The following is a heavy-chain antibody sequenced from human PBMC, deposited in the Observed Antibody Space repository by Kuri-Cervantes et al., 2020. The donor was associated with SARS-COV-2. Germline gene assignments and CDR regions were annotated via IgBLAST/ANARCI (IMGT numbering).Heavy chain of an antibody. CDR1: GYTLTELS. D-gene: IGHD2-2*01. Sequence: ASVKVSCKVSGYTLTELSMHWVRQAPGKGLEWMGGFDPEYGETIYAQKFQGRVTMTEDTSTETAYMELSSLRSEDTAVYYCARDVAVVPAAMVPKYFQHWGQGTLVTVSS. CDR2: FDPEYGET. V-gene: IGHV1-24*01. J-gene: IGHJ1*01. CDR3: ARDVAVVPAAMVPKYFQH.